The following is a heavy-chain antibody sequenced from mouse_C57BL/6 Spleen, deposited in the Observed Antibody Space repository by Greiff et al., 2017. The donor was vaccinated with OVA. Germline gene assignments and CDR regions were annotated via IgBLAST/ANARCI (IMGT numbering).Heavy chain of an antibody. D-gene: IGHD2-1*01. CDR1: GYTFTGYW. CDR3: ARNGIYYGNLYYFDY. V-gene: IGHV1-9*01. CDR2: ILPGSGST. J-gene: IGHJ2*01. Sequence: QVQLQQSGAELMKPGASVKLSCKATGYTFTGYWIEWVKQRPGHGLEWIGEILPGSGSTNYNEKFTGKATFTADTSSNTAYRQLRSLTNEDSAIYYCARNGIYYGNLYYFDYWGQGTTLTVSS.